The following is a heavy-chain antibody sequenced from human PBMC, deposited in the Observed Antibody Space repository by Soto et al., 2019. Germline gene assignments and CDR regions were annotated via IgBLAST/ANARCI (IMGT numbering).Heavy chain of an antibody. D-gene: IGHD2-21*02. J-gene: IGHJ4*02. V-gene: IGHV1-69*01. CDR2: IIPIFGTP. CDR3: ARGLYCVGGCYSHCDF. CDR1: GGTFSNYP. Sequence: VQLVQSGAEVKKPGSSVKVSCKASGGTFSNYPFIWVRQAPGQGLDWMGGIIPIFGTPDYGQRFQGRVTITADEATITAYMVLRRLRSDYTAVYFCARGLYCVGGCYSHCDFWCQGTLVTVSS.